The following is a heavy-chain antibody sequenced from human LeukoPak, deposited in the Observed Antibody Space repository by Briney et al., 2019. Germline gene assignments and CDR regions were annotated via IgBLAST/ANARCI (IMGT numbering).Heavy chain of an antibody. J-gene: IGHJ6*03. Sequence: GGSLRLSCAASGFTVSSNYMSWVRQAPGKGLEWVSVIYSGGSTYYADSVKGRFTISRDNSKNTLYLQMNSLRAEDTAVYYCARGKVMKYYYYYMDVWGKGTTVT. CDR2: IYSGGST. CDR3: ARGKVMKYYYYYMDV. V-gene: IGHV3-66*01. CDR1: GFTVSSNY.